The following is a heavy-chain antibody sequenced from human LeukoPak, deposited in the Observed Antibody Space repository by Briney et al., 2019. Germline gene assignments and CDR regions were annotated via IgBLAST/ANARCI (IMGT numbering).Heavy chain of an antibody. J-gene: IGHJ5*02. CDR3: ARDSGFPTPRYNWFDP. D-gene: IGHD3-10*01. CDR1: GGSISSGDYY. Sequence: KPSETLSLTCTVSGGSISSGDYYWSWIRQPPGKGLEWIGYIYYSGSTYYNPSLKSRVTISVDTSKNQFSLKLSSVTAADTAVYYCARDSGFPTPRYNWFDPWGQGTLVTVSS. V-gene: IGHV4-30-4*02. CDR2: IYYSGST.